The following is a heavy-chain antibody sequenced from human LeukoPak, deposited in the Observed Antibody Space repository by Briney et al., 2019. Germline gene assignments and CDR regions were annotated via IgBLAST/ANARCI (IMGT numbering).Heavy chain of an antibody. D-gene: IGHD6-13*01. Sequence: PGGSLRLSCAASGFTFSSYAMHWVRQAPGKGLEWVAVISYDGSNKYYADSVKGRFTISRDNSKNTLYLQMNSLRAEDTAVYYCARESPVGSFFDYWGQGTLVTVSS. CDR1: GFTFSSYA. V-gene: IGHV3-30-3*01. CDR2: ISYDGSNK. CDR3: ARESPVGSFFDY. J-gene: IGHJ4*02.